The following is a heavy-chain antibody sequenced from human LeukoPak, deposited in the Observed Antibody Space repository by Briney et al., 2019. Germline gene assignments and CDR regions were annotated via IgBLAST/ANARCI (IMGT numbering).Heavy chain of an antibody. CDR1: GGSFSGYY. CDR3: ARRGYSYGLAY. D-gene: IGHD5-18*01. Sequence: ASETLSLTCAVYGGSFSGYYWSWIRQPPGKGLEWIGEINHSGSTNYNPSLKGRVTISVDTSKNQFSLKLCSVTAADTAVYYCARRGYSYGLAYWGQGTLVTVSS. CDR2: INHSGST. J-gene: IGHJ4*02. V-gene: IGHV4-34*01.